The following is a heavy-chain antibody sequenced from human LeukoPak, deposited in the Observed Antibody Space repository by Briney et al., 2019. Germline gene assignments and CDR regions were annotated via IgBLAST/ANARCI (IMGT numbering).Heavy chain of an antibody. J-gene: IGHJ4*02. CDR2: IYYSGST. CDR1: GGSFSGYY. CDR3: ARLSGAIFGVVITLYYFDY. V-gene: IGHV4-39*01. Sequence: PSETLSLTCAVYGGSFSGYYWGWIRQPPGKGLEWIGSIYYSGSTYYNPSLKSRVTISVDTSKNQFSLKLSSVTAADTAVYYCARLSGAIFGVVITLYYFDYWGQGTLVTVSS. D-gene: IGHD3-3*01.